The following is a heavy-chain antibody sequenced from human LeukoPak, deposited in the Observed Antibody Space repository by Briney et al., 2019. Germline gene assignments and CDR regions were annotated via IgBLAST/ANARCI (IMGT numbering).Heavy chain of an antibody. Sequence: GGSLRLSCAASGFTFSSYGMNWVRQAPGKGLEWVSSISSSSSYIYSADSVKGRFTISRDNAKNSLYLQMNSLRVEDTAVYYCAKDFYWAFDYWGQGTLVTVSS. CDR3: AKDFYWAFDY. CDR1: GFTFSSYG. CDR2: ISSSSSYI. D-gene: IGHD2-8*02. V-gene: IGHV3-21*01. J-gene: IGHJ4*02.